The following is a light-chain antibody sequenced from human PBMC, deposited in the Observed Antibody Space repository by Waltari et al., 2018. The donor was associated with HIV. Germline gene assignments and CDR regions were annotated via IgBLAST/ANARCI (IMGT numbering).Light chain of an antibody. J-gene: IGLJ2*01. CDR3: QSYDSSLSGSV. V-gene: IGLV1-40*01. Sequence: QSVLTQPPSVSGAPGQRVTLSCTGSSSNIGTHAVHWYQQVPGRAPKLLIYNDTMRPSWVPDRFSGSKSGTSASLAITGLQAEDETDYYCQSYDSSLSGSVFGGGTKLTVL. CDR1: SSNIGTHA. CDR2: NDT.